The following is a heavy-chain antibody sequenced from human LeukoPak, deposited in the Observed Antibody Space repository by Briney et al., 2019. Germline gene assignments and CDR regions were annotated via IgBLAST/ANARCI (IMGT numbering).Heavy chain of an antibody. CDR1: GGSISSYY. D-gene: IGHD3-3*01. CDR3: ARALRDFWSGYPSAGAFDI. CDR2: IYTSGST. J-gene: IGHJ3*02. Sequence: SETLSLTCTVSGGSISSYYWSWIRQPAGKGLEWIGRIYTSGSTNYNPSLKSRVTMSVDTSKNQFSLKLSSVTAADTAVHYCARALRDFWSGYPSAGAFDIWGQGTMVTVSS. V-gene: IGHV4-4*07.